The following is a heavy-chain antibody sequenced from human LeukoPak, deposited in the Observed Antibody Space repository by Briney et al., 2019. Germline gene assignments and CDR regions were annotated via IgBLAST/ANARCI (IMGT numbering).Heavy chain of an antibody. CDR3: AREPPDYYDGGGYSGATLDY. D-gene: IGHD3-22*01. CDR1: GGSISNYL. CDR2: IYTSGST. V-gene: IGHV4-4*07. J-gene: IGHJ4*02. Sequence: SETLSLTCTVSGGSISNYLWDWIRQPAGKGLEWIGRIYTSGSTNYNPSLKSRVTMSVDTTRNQFSLKLSSMTAADTAVYYCAREPPDYYDGGGYSGATLDYWGQGTLVTVSS.